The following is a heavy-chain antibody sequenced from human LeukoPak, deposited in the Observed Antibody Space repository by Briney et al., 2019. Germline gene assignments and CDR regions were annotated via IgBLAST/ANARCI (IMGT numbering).Heavy chain of an antibody. CDR3: ARQTGSGLFILP. D-gene: IGHD3/OR15-3a*01. CDR1: GFTFSSYA. Sequence: GGSLRLSCAASGFTFSSYAMSWVRQAPGKGLEWVSTISGSGGSTYYADSVKGRFTISRDNSKNTLSLQMNSLRAEDTAVYYCARQTGSGLFILPGGQGTLVTVSS. CDR2: ISGSGGST. J-gene: IGHJ4*02. V-gene: IGHV3-23*01.